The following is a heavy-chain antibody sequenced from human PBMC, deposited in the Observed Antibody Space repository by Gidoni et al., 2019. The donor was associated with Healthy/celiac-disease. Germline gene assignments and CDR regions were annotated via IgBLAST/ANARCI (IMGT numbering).Heavy chain of an antibody. CDR2: IYYSGST. V-gene: IGHV4-61*01. CDR1: GGSVSSGSYY. CDR3: ARAGYDFWSGYYSGWFDP. J-gene: IGHJ5*02. Sequence: QVQLQESGPGLVKPSETLSLTCTVSGGSVSSGSYYWSWIRQPPGKGLEWIGYIYYSGSTNYNPSLKSRVTISVDTSKNQFSLKLSSVTAADTAVYYCARAGYDFWSGYYSGWFDPWGQGTLVTVSS. D-gene: IGHD3-3*01.